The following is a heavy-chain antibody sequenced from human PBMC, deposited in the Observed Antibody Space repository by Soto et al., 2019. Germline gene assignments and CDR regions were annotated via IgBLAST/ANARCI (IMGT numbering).Heavy chain of an antibody. D-gene: IGHD3-10*01. CDR1: GFTFNNYA. V-gene: IGHV3-23*01. CDR3: AIHFYYGSGSYYAVDY. Sequence: EVQLLESGGGLVQPGGSLRLCCVVSGFTFNNYAMNWVRQAPGKGLEWVSGISASGGSTYYADSVKGRFTISRDSSKHTPSLQMNSLRADDTAIYYCAIHFYYGSGSYYAVDYWGQGTLVTVSS. CDR2: ISASGGST. J-gene: IGHJ4*02.